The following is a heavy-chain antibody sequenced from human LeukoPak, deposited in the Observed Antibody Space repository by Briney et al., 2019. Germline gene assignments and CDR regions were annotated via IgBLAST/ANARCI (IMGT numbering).Heavy chain of an antibody. CDR2: INWNGASS. Sequence: GGSLRLSCAASGFIFDDYGMNWVRQAPGKGLEWVSGINWNGASSTYADSVEGRFTISRDNAKNSLYLQMNSLRVEDTALYYCAREGTEGLFYYTDVWGKGTTVTVSS. CDR3: AREGTEGLFYYTDV. J-gene: IGHJ6*03. V-gene: IGHV3-20*04. CDR1: GFIFDDYG. D-gene: IGHD3-10*01.